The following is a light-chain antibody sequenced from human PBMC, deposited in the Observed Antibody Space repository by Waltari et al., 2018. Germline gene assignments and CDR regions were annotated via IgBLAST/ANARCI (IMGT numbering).Light chain of an antibody. CDR3: QSADFSRSHTSYV. CDR1: GLAGHY. V-gene: IGLV3-25*03. Sequence: YELAQQPSVSVSPGQPAGIPCSGNGLAGHYVYWYQQKAGQAPVLVLYRDSERPSGIPDRFSGSSSGTTVTLIISGVQAEDEADYYCQSADFSRSHTSYVFGTGTKVTVL. J-gene: IGLJ1*01. CDR2: RDS.